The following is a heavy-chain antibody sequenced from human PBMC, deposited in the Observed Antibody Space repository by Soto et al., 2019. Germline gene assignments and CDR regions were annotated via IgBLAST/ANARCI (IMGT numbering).Heavy chain of an antibody. D-gene: IGHD4-17*01. J-gene: IGHJ6*02. CDR1: GGSFSGYY. CDR2: INHSGST. Sequence: PSETLSLTCAVYGGSFSGYYWSWIRQPPGKGLEWIGEINHSGSTNYNPSLKSRVTISVDTSKNQFSLQLNSVTPEDTAVYYCARDRDDYGYYYYGLDVWGQGTTVTVSS. CDR3: ARDRDDYGYYYYGLDV. V-gene: IGHV4-34*01.